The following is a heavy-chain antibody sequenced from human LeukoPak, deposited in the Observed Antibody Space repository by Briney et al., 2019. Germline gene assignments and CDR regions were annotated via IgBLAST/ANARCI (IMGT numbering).Heavy chain of an antibody. D-gene: IGHD3-9*01. Sequence: SVKVSYKASGDTFSSYAISWVRQAPGQGLEWMGGIIPIFGTTNYAQKFQGRVTITADESTSTAYMEMSSLRSEDTAVYYCARGAQLRYFDWLLSPWGQGTLVTVSS. CDR1: GDTFSSYA. CDR2: IIPIFGTT. V-gene: IGHV1-69*01. J-gene: IGHJ5*02. CDR3: ARGAQLRYFDWLLSP.